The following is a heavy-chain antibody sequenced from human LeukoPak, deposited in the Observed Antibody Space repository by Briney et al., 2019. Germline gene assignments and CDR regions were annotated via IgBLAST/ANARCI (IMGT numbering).Heavy chain of an antibody. J-gene: IGHJ3*02. CDR1: GGSISSSSYY. CDR2: IYYSGST. D-gene: IGHD3-22*01. Sequence: PSETLSLTCTVSGGSISSSSYYWGWIRQPPGKGLEWIGSIYYSGSTNYNPSLKSRVTISVDTSKNQFSLKLSSVTAADTAVYYCARMSRRGIVVVRRNAFDIWGQGTMVTVSS. CDR3: ARMSRRGIVVVRRNAFDI. V-gene: IGHV4-39*07.